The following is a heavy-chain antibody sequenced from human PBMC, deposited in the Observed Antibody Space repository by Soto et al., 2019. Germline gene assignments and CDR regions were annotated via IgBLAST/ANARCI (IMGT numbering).Heavy chain of an antibody. CDR2: ISAYNGNT. CDR3: ARHRIAVAGDNWFDP. V-gene: IGHV1-18*01. J-gene: IGHJ5*02. D-gene: IGHD6-19*01. CDR1: GYTFTSYG. Sequence: ASVKVSCKASGYTFTSYGISWVRQAPGQGLEWMGWISAYNGNTNYAQKLQGRVTMTTDTSTSTAYMELRSLRSDDTAVYYCARHRIAVAGDNWFDPWGQGTLVTVSS.